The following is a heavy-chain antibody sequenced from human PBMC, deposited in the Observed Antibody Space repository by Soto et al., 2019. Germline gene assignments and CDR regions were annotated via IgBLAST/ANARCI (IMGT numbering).Heavy chain of an antibody. CDR3: ARWVTRMTTLAYYYGMDV. Sequence: ASVKVSCKASGGTFSSYAISWVRQAPGQGLEWMGGIIPIFGTANYAQKFQGRVTITADESTSTAYMELSSLRSEDTAVYYCARWVTRMTTLAYYYGMDVWGQGTTVTVSS. CDR1: GGTFSSYA. CDR2: IIPIFGTA. J-gene: IGHJ6*02. V-gene: IGHV1-69*13. D-gene: IGHD4-17*01.